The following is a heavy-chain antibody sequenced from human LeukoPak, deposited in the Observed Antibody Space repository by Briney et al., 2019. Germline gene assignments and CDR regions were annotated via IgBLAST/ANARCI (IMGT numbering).Heavy chain of an antibody. Sequence: PSQTLSLTCTVSGDSISSGDYYWSWIRQPAGKGLEWIGRISSSGSTNYNPSLKSRVTISVDTSKNQFSLKLSTVTAADTAVYFCARGPYSYDSSGAFDIWGQGTMVTVSS. D-gene: IGHD3-22*01. CDR1: GDSISSGDYY. CDR3: ARGPYSYDSSGAFDI. V-gene: IGHV4-61*02. CDR2: ISSSGST. J-gene: IGHJ3*02.